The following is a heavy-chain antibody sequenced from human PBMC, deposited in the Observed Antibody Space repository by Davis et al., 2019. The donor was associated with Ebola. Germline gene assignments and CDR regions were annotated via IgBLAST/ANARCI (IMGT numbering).Heavy chain of an antibody. Sequence: GESLKISCAASGFTFSDYYMSWIRQAPGKGLEWVSYISSSGSTIYYADSVKGRFTISRDNAKNSLYLQMNSLRAEDTAVYYCARDGGYCSSTSCYDLDAFDIWGQGTMVTVSS. CDR2: ISSSGSTI. CDR3: ARDGGYCSSTSCYDLDAFDI. D-gene: IGHD2-2*01. CDR1: GFTFSDYY. J-gene: IGHJ3*02. V-gene: IGHV3-11*01.